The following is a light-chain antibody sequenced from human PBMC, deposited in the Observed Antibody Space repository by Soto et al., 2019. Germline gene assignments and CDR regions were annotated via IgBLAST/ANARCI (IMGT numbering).Light chain of an antibody. Sequence: DFVMTQSPDSLAVSLGERATINCKSSQNLLYSANNKDYLAWYQHKPGQPPKLLIYWASARESGVPDRFSGSGSGTDVTLTISSLQAEDVAVYFCQQYYSTPFTFGPGTKVAIK. CDR2: WAS. J-gene: IGKJ3*01. CDR3: QQYYSTPFT. V-gene: IGKV4-1*01. CDR1: QNLLYSANNKDY.